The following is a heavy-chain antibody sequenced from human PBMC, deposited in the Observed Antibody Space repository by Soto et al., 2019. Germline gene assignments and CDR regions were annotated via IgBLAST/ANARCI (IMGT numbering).Heavy chain of an antibody. CDR2: ISSSSSTI. J-gene: IGHJ3*02. D-gene: IGHD3-22*01. CDR1: GFTFSSYS. Sequence: PGGSLRLSCAASGFTFSSYSMNWVRQAPGKGLEWVSYISSSSSTIYYADSVKGRFTISRDNAKNSLYLQMNSLRDEDTAVYYCAREPQYYYDSSDYYKRAGFDIWGQGTMVTVSS. CDR3: AREPQYYYDSSDYYKRAGFDI. V-gene: IGHV3-48*02.